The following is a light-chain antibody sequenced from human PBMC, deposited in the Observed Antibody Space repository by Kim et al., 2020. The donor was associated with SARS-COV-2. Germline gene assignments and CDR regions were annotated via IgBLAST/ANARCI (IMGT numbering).Light chain of an antibody. V-gene: IGLV3-21*04. CDR1: NIGTTS. CDR2: YDT. Sequence: SYELTQPPSVSLAPGETARIPCGGNNIGTTSVHWYQQKPGQAPVLVIYYDTDRPSGIPERFSGSNSGNTATLTINRVEAGDEADYYCQVWSNNGDHSVLFGGGTQLTVL. CDR3: QVWSNNGDHSVL. J-gene: IGLJ2*01.